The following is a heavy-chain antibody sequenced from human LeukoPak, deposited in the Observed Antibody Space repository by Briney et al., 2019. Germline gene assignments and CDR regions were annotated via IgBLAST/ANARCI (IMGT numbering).Heavy chain of an antibody. CDR3: ARQGSYYDILTGYYPALFDY. D-gene: IGHD3-9*01. CDR2: IYPGDSDT. V-gene: IGHV5-51*01. CDR1: GYSFTSYW. Sequence: GESLKISCKGSGYSFTSYWIGWVRQMPGKGLEWMGIIYPGDSDTRYSPSFQGQVTISADKSISTAYLQWSSLEASDTAMYYCARQGSYYDILTGYYPALFDYWGQGTLVTVSS. J-gene: IGHJ4*02.